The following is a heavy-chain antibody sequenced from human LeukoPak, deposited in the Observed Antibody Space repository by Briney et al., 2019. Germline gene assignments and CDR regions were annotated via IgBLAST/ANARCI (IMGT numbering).Heavy chain of an antibody. CDR3: AKDPRPGYSSGWYHYFDY. CDR2: IRYDGSNK. D-gene: IGHD6-19*01. Sequence: GGSLRLSCSASGFTFSSYGMHWVRQAPGKGLEWVAFIRYDGSNKYDADSVKGRFTISTDNSKNTLYLQMNSLGAEDTAVYYCAKDPRPGYSSGWYHYFDYWGQGTLVTVSS. CDR1: GFTFSSYG. V-gene: IGHV3-30*02. J-gene: IGHJ4*02.